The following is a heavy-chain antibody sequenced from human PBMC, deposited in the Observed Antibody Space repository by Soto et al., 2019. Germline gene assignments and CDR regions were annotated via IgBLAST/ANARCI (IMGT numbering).Heavy chain of an antibody. CDR1: EGNVGTYA. CDR2: IRGFSPYT. CDR3: ARDRGYDAHAYYYNAMDV. V-gene: IGHV3-21*01. Sequence: RLSYISSEGNVGTYAVNWVSQEPGKGLEWVSGIRGFSPYTFYAESVKGRFTISRDNAKNSLYLQMNSLRAEDTAVYYCARDRGYDAHAYYYNAMDVWGQGTTVTVSS. J-gene: IGHJ6*02. D-gene: IGHD2-15*01.